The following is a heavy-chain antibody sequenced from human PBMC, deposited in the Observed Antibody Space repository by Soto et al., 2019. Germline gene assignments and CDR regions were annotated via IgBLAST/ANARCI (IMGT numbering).Heavy chain of an antibody. J-gene: IGHJ4*02. CDR3: ARATGTLRSRNCDY. CDR2: IYHTGST. Sequence: PSETLSLTFSVSGGSISTVGHYWTWIRQPPGKGLEWIGSIYHTGSTYYSKSLRSRLTMSVDTPKSQFSLRLSSVTAADTAVYYCARATGTLRSRNCDYWGQGSLVTVSS. D-gene: IGHD1-1*01. CDR1: GGSISTVGHY. V-gene: IGHV4-31*03.